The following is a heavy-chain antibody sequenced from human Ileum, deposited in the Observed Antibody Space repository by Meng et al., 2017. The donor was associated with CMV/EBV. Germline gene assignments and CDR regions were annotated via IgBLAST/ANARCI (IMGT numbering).Heavy chain of an antibody. J-gene: IGHJ4*02. Sequence: QVEGPGPGLGKHSETLSLTCIVSGDSISGYHWTWIRKPAGKGLEWIGRLRTSGTTDHNPSLKSRVTLSIDTSKNQFSLKLNSVTAADTAVYYCGRAGARGVPVDMWGQGTLVTVSS. CDR1: GDSISGYH. D-gene: IGHD3-10*01. CDR3: GRAGARGVPVDM. CDR2: LRTSGTT. V-gene: IGHV4-4*07.